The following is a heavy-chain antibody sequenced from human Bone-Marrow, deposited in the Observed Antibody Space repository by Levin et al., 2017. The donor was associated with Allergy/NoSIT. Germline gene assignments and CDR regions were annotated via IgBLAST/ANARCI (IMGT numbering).Heavy chain of an antibody. CDR1: GGSFSGYY. D-gene: IGHD2-2*01. CDR3: ARELGYCVSTSCYGGTFDY. CDR2: INHSGST. Sequence: PSETLSLTCAVYGGSFSGYYWSWIRQPPGKGLEWIGEINHSGSTNYNPSLKSRVTISVDTSKNQLSLKLSSVTAADTAVYYCARELGYCVSTSCYGGTFDYWSQGTLVTVSS. V-gene: IGHV4-34*01. J-gene: IGHJ4*02.